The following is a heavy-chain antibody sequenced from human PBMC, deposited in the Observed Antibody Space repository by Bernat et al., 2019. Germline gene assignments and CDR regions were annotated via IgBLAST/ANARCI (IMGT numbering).Heavy chain of an antibody. CDR2: VNSDGSST. V-gene: IGHV3-74*02. CDR1: GFTFSSYA. Sequence: EVQLVESGGGLVQPGGSLRLSCAASGFTFSSYAMSWVRQAPGKGLVWVSRVNSDGSSTSYADSVKGRFTVSRDNAKNTLYLQMNSLRAEDTAVYYCAKAEYSSSSRHFDYWGQGTLVTVSS. J-gene: IGHJ4*02. D-gene: IGHD6-6*01. CDR3: AKAEYSSSSRHFDY.